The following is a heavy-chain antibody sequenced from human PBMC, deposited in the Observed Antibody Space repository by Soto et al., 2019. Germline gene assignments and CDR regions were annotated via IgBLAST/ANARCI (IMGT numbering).Heavy chain of an antibody. D-gene: IGHD3-10*01. CDR3: ASDCALKGSWFDP. Sequence: SETLSLTCAVSGGSISSGGYSWSWIRQPPGKGLEWIGYIYHSGSTYYNPSLKSRVTISVDRSKNQFSLKLSSVTAADTAVSYCASDCALKGSWFDPWGQGTLVTVSS. J-gene: IGHJ5*02. CDR2: IYHSGST. CDR1: GGSISSGGYS. V-gene: IGHV4-30-2*01.